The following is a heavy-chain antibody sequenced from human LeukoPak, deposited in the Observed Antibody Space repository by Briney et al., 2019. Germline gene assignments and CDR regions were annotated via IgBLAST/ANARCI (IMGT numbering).Heavy chain of an antibody. J-gene: IGHJ1*01. V-gene: IGHV3-7*01. CDR1: GFTFNRCW. CDR2: INPDGRDT. Sequence: GGSLRLSCVVSGFTFNRCWMNWVRQAPGKGLEWVAHINPDGRDTYYVDSVKGRFTISRDNAQNSMYLQMNSLRVEDAAVYYCTSWGDTTAEYFQRWGQGTLVTVSS. CDR3: TSWGDTTAEYFQR. D-gene: IGHD2-21*02.